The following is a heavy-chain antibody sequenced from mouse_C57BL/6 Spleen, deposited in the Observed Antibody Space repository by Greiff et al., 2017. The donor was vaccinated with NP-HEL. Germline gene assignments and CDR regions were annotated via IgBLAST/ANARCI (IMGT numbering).Heavy chain of an antibody. Sequence: EVQVVESGEGLVKPGGSLKLSCAASGFTFSSYAMSWVRQTPEKRLEWVAYISSGGDYIYYADTVKGRFTISRDNARNTLYLQMSSLKSEDTAMYYCTSFYDYDGGAWFAYWGQGTLVTVSA. CDR1: GFTFSSYA. V-gene: IGHV5-9-1*02. CDR3: TSFYDYDGGAWFAY. D-gene: IGHD2-4*01. CDR2: ISSGGDYI. J-gene: IGHJ3*01.